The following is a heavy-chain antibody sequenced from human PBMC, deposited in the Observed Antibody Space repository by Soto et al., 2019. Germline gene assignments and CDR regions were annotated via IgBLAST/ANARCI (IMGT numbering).Heavy chain of an antibody. CDR1: GGSISNSSYL. CDR2: VSYSGST. V-gene: IGHV4-39*07. J-gene: IGHJ6*03. D-gene: IGHD3-10*01. CDR3: AKGPHSASGYYYMDV. Sequence: SETLSLTCTVSGGSISNSSYLWGWIRQPPGKGLQWIGSVSYSGSTYYNPSLKSRVTISVDTSKNQFSLRLSSVTAADTAVYYCAKGPHSASGYYYMDVWGKGTTVTVSS.